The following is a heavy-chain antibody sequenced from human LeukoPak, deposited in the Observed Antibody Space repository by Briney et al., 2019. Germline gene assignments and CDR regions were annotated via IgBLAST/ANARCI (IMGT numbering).Heavy chain of an antibody. V-gene: IGHV3-7*01. Sequence: GGSLRLSCAASGFTFSGYWMSWVRQAPGKGLEWVANIKQDGSEKYYVDSVKGRFTISRDNAKNSLYLQMNSLRAEDTAVYYCARRARDYFDYWGQGTLVTVSS. CDR2: IKQDGSEK. CDR1: GFTFSGYW. CDR3: ARRARDYFDY. J-gene: IGHJ4*02.